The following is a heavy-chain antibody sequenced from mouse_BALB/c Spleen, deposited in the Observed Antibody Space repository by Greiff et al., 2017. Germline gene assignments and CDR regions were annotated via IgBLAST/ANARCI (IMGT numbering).Heavy chain of an antibody. CDR3: ASGKLSDAMDY. Sequence: QVQLKQSGAELVRPGTSVKISCKASGYTFTNYWLGWVKQRPGHGLEWIGDIYPGGGYTNYNEKFKGKATLTADTSSSTAYMQLSSLTSEDSAVYFCASGKLSDAMDYWGQGTSVTVSS. D-gene: IGHD1-1*02. CDR2: IYPGGGYT. J-gene: IGHJ4*01. V-gene: IGHV1-63*02. CDR1: GYTFTNYW.